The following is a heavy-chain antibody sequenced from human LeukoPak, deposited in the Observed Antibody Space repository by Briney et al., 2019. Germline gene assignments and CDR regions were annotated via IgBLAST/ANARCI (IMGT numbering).Heavy chain of an antibody. CDR1: GFTFSTSA. V-gene: IGHV3-23*01. CDR3: AKRVAAAGRTYYSDY. Sequence: GGSPRLSCAASGFTFSTSAMSWVRQAPGKGLEWVSVIGTTISDKYYADSGKGRFTISRDNSKNTVYLQLNSLRVEDTAVYYCAKRVAAAGRTYYSDYWGQGTVVIVSS. J-gene: IGHJ4*02. CDR2: IGTTISDK. D-gene: IGHD6-13*01.